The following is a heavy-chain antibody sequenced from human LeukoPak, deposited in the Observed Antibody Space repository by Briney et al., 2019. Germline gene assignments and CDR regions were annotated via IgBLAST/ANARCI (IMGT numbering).Heavy chain of an antibody. CDR1: GATFSSYA. Sequence: SVKVSCKASGATFSSYAISWVRQPPGQGLEWMGGIIPIFGTANYAQKFQGRVTITADESTSTAYMELSSLRSEDTAVYYCAREGKQLALDYWGQGTLVTVSS. CDR3: AREGKQLALDY. J-gene: IGHJ4*02. CDR2: IIPIFGTA. D-gene: IGHD6-6*01. V-gene: IGHV1-69*01.